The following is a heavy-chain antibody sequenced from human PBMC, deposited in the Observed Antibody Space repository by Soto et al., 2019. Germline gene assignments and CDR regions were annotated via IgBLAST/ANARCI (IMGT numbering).Heavy chain of an antibody. D-gene: IGHD3-22*01. Sequence: GGSLRLSCAASGFTFSSYDMHWVRQAPGKGLEWISYISSSGFTEYYADSVRGRFTISRDNAKNSLYLHLNSLRAEDTAVYYCARVILYGSGYYHPYFDYWGQGALVTVSS. CDR3: ARVILYGSGYYHPYFDY. V-gene: IGHV3-48*03. J-gene: IGHJ4*02. CDR2: ISSSGFTE. CDR1: GFTFSSYD.